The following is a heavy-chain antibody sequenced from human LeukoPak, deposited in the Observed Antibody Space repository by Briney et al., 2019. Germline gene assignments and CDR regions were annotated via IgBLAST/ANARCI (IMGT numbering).Heavy chain of an antibody. V-gene: IGHV1-69*13. Sequence: SVKVSCKASRYTFTGYYMHWVRQAPGQGLEWMGGIIPIFGTADYAQKFQGRVTITADESTSTAYMELNSLRSEDTAVYYCARDPSMIRGENTPYFDYWGQGALVTVSS. CDR1: RYTFTGYY. J-gene: IGHJ4*02. CDR3: ARDPSMIRGENTPYFDY. D-gene: IGHD3-10*01. CDR2: IIPIFGTA.